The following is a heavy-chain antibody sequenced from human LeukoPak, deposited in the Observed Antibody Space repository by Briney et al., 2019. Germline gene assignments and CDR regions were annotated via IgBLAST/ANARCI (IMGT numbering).Heavy chain of an antibody. D-gene: IGHD1-26*01. CDR2: ISSSSSCI. Sequence: PGGSLRLSCAASGFTFSSYSMNWVRQAPGKGLEWVSSISSSSSCIYYADSVKGRFTISRDNAKNSLYLQMNSLRAEDTAVYYCAREVGAMVIRGAFDIWGQGTMVTVSS. CDR3: AREVGAMVIRGAFDI. J-gene: IGHJ3*02. V-gene: IGHV3-21*01. CDR1: GFTFSSYS.